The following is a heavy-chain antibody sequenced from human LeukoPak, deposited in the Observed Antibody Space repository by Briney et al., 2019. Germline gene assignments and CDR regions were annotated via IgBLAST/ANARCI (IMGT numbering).Heavy chain of an antibody. J-gene: IGHJ6*03. CDR3: AKGSFYWTSSTCPQYYYYMDV. Sequence: PGGSLRLSCAASGFTFTRYGMHWVPQAPGKGLEWVAFVRYDGSDKYYSDSVKGRFSISRDDSRNTVFLQMNSLTAEDTDVYFCAKGSFYWTSSTCPQYYYYMDVWGTGTTVTVSS. CDR2: VRYDGSDK. CDR1: GFTFTRYG. D-gene: IGHD2-2*01. V-gene: IGHV3-30*02.